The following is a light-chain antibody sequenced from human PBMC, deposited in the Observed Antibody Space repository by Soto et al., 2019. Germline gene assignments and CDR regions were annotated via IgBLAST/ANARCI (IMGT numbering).Light chain of an antibody. J-gene: IGKJ4*01. CDR2: AAS. V-gene: IGKV1-8*01. Sequence: AIRMTQSPASISASTGDRVTITCWASQAISSSLAWYQQTPGKDPKFLIYAASALQSGVPSRFSGSGSGTDFNLTISRLQTEDFATYECQQVNSYTLTFGGGTKVEIK. CDR3: QQVNSYTLT. CDR1: QAISSS.